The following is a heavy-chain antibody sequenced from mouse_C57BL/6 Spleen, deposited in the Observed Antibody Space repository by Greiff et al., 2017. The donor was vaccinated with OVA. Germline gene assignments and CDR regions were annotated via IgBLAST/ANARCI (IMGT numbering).Heavy chain of an antibody. CDR1: GYTFTDYY. CDR2: INPNNGGT. Sequence: VQLKESGPELVKPGASVKISCKASGYTFTDYYMNWVKQSHGKSLEWIGDINPNNGGTSYNQQFKGKATLTVDKSSSTAYMELRSLTSEDSAVYYCAREDAMDYWGQGTSVTVSS. V-gene: IGHV1-26*01. CDR3: AREDAMDY. J-gene: IGHJ4*01.